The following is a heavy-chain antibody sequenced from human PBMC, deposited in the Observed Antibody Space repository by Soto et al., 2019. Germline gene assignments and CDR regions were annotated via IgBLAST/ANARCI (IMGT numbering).Heavy chain of an antibody. V-gene: IGHV4-30-4*02. J-gene: IGHJ4*02. CDR2: ISYSGTT. Sequence: SETLSLTCTVSGDSISSINNYWSWIRQPPGEGLEWIGFISYSGTTSYSPSLKSRVTISVDTSKNQFSLKLSSVTAADTAVYYCARSRGGYFDYWGQGTLVTVS. D-gene: IGHD3-16*01. CDR1: GDSISSINNY. CDR3: ARSRGGYFDY.